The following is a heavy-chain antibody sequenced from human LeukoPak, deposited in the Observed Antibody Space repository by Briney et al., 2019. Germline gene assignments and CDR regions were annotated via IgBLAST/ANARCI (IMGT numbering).Heavy chain of an antibody. J-gene: IGHJ5*02. CDR1: GGSISSGGYY. D-gene: IGHD3-10*01. CDR3: ARAHWAYYYGSGSLAWFDP. CDR2: IYYSGST. V-gene: IGHV4-31*03. Sequence: SETLSLTCTVSGGSISSGGYYWSWIRQHPGKGLEWIGYIYYSGSTYYNPSLKSRVTISVDTSKNQFSLKLSSVTAADTAVYYCARAHWAYYYGSGSLAWFDPWGQGTLVTVSS.